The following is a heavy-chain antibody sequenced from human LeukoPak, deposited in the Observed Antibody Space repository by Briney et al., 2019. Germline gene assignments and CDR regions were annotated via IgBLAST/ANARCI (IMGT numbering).Heavy chain of an antibody. J-gene: IGHJ5*02. V-gene: IGHV4-59*05. CDR1: GGSISSYY. Sequence: SETLSLTCTVSGGSISSYYWSWNRQPPGKGLEWIGSIYYSGSTYYNPSLKSRVTISVDTSKNQFSLKLSSVTAADTAVYYCASSWFGEFLNWFDPWGQGTLVTVSS. D-gene: IGHD3-10*01. CDR2: IYYSGST. CDR3: ASSWFGEFLNWFDP.